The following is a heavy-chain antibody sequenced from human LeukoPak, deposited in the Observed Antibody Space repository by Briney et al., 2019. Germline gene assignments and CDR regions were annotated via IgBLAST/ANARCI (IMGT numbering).Heavy chain of an antibody. CDR3: ARDYVWGSYRSHFDY. D-gene: IGHD3-16*02. J-gene: IGHJ4*02. CDR1: GYTFTGYY. CDR2: INPSGGST. V-gene: IGHV1-46*01. Sequence: ASVKVSCKASGYTFTGYYMHWVRQAPGQGLEWMGIINPSGGSTSYAQKFQGRVTMTRDTSTSTVYMELSSLRSEDTAVYYCARDYVWGSYRSHFDYWGQGTLVTVSS.